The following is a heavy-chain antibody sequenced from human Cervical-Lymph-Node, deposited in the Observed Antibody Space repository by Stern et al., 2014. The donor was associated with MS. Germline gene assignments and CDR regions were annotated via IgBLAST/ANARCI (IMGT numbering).Heavy chain of an antibody. D-gene: IGHD6-13*01. V-gene: IGHV1-69*01. Sequence: VQLVESGPEVKKPESSVKVSCKASGGSFNSLDINWVRQAPGQGLEWLGGVASMFATVNYVKIFKGRVTFTADESTSTAYMELSSLRSEDTAVYYCARHQGGIAANWGQGTLVTVSS. CDR1: GGSFNSLD. CDR2: VASMFATV. CDR3: ARHQGGIAAN. J-gene: IGHJ4*02.